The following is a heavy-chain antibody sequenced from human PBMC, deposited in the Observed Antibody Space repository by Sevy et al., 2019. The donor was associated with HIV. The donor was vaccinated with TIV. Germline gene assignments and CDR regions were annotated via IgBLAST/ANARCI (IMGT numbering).Heavy chain of an antibody. D-gene: IGHD3-22*01. J-gene: IGHJ5*02. CDR3: ARVRYYDQFNWFDP. Sequence: GGSLRLSCAASGFTFSSYWMSWVRQAPGKGLEWVANIKQDGSEKYYVDSVKGRFTISRDNAKNSLYLQMNSLRAEDTAVYYCARVRYYDQFNWFDPWGHGTLVTAPQ. CDR1: GFTFSSYW. V-gene: IGHV3-7*01. CDR2: IKQDGSEK.